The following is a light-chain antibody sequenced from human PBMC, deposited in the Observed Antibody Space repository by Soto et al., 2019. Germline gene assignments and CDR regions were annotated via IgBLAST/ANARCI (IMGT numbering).Light chain of an antibody. V-gene: IGLV2-14*01. CDR2: DVS. Sequence: QSALTQPASVSGSLGQSITISCTGTSSDVGGYNYVSWYQQHPGKAPKLMIYDVSNRPSGVSNRFSGSKSGNTASLTISGLQAEDEADYYCSSYTSSCTLVVFGGGTQLTVL. CDR1: SSDVGGYNY. CDR3: SSYTSSCTLVV. J-gene: IGLJ2*01.